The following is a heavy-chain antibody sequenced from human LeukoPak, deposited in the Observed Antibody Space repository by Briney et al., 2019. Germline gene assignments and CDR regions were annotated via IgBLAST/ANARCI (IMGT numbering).Heavy chain of an antibody. D-gene: IGHD3-9*01. CDR2: IYYSGST. J-gene: IGHJ3*02. Sequence: SQTLSLTCTVSGGSISSGGYYWSWIRQHPGKGLEWIGYIYYSGSTDYNPSLKSRFTMSVDTSKNQFSLKLSSVTATDTAVYYCASADYDMAFDIWGQGTMVTVSS. V-gene: IGHV4-31*03. CDR3: ASADYDMAFDI. CDR1: GGSISSGGYY.